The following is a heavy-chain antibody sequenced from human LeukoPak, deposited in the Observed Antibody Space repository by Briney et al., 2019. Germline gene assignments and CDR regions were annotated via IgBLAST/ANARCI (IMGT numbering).Heavy chain of an antibody. CDR2: MSGGGLST. CDR3: AKDRISGQGGAARILNY. Sequence: PGGSLRLSCGAPDSNIGTYAVTWVRQVPGKGLEWVSGMSGGGLSTYYARSVKGRFTISRDTSKNTFYLEMNSRGADDTALYYGAKDRISGQGGAARILNYWGQGILVTASS. D-gene: IGHD6-6*01. J-gene: IGHJ4*02. V-gene: IGHV3-23*01. CDR1: DSNIGTYA.